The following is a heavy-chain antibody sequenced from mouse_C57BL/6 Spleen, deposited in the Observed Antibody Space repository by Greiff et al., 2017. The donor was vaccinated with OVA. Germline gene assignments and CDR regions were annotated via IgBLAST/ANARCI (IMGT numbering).Heavy chain of an antibody. D-gene: IGHD2-4*01. J-gene: IGHJ1*03. CDR3: AKDGDYDVYFDV. CDR2: INPNNGGT. Sequence: EVKLQESGPELVKPGASVKMSCKASGYTFTDYNMHWVKQSHGKSLEWIGYINPNNGGTSYNQKFKGKATLTVNKSSSTAYMELRSLTSEDSAVYYCAKDGDYDVYFDVWGTGTTVTVSS. CDR1: GYTFTDYN. V-gene: IGHV1-22*01.